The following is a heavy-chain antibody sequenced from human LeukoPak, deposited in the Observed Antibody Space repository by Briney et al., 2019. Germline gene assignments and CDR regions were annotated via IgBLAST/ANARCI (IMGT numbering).Heavy chain of an antibody. J-gene: IGHJ4*02. Sequence: GGSLRLSCAASGFTVSSNYMSWVRQAPGKGLEWVSVIYSGGSTYYADSAKGRFTISRDNSKNTLYLQMNSLRAEDTAVYYCARSGRLSSSSFFDYWGQGTLVTVSS. CDR1: GFTVSSNY. V-gene: IGHV3-53*01. D-gene: IGHD1-14*01. CDR2: IYSGGST. CDR3: ARSGRLSSSSFFDY.